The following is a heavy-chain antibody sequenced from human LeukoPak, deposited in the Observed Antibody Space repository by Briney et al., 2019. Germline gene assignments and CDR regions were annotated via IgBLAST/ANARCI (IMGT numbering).Heavy chain of an antibody. Sequence: PGGSLRLSCAASGFTFSSYAMSWVRQAPGKGLEWVSFIDNGGNTYYADSAKGRFTISRDNSKSTLYLQMNGLRADDTAVYYCARNRDYCFDFWGQGTLVTVSS. V-gene: IGHV3-23*01. CDR2: IDNGGNT. D-gene: IGHD2/OR15-2a*01. CDR3: ARNRDYCFDF. J-gene: IGHJ4*02. CDR1: GFTFSSYA.